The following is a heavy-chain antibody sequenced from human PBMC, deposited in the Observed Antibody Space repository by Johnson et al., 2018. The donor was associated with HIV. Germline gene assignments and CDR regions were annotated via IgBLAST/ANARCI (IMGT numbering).Heavy chain of an antibody. CDR1: GFTFSNAW. Sequence: VQLVESGGGLVKPGGSLRLSCAASGFTFSNAWMSWVRQAPGKGLEWVSVISSGGTTYYADSVKGRFTVSRDNSGNTLYLQMNSLRAEDTAVYYCAKDRVLGNQDDAFDMWGQGTMVTVSS. V-gene: IGHV3-66*01. J-gene: IGHJ3*02. CDR2: ISSGGTT. CDR3: AKDRVLGNQDDAFDM. D-gene: IGHD7-27*01.